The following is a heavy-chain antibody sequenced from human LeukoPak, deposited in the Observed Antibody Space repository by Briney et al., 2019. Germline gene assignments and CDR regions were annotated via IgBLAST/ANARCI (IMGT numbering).Heavy chain of an antibody. CDR2: ISGSGGST. D-gene: IGHD6-19*01. Sequence: PGGSLRLSCAASGFTFSSYAMSWVRQAPGKGLEWVSAISGSGGSTYYADSVKGRFTISRDNSKNTLYLQMNSLRAEDTAVYYCAKAPGYSSGWCAAHYFDYWGQGTLVTVSS. J-gene: IGHJ4*02. CDR1: GFTFSSYA. CDR3: AKAPGYSSGWCAAHYFDY. V-gene: IGHV3-23*01.